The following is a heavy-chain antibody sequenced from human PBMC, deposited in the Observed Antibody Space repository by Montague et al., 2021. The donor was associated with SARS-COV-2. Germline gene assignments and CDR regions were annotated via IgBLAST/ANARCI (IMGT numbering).Heavy chain of an antibody. CDR2: ISYDGSNK. CDR3: ASDSGSSFDP. V-gene: IGHV3-30*04. J-gene: IGHJ5*02. CDR1: GFTFSSYA. D-gene: IGHD1-26*01. Sequence: SLRLSCAASGFTFSSYAMHWVRQAPGKGLEWVALISYDGSNKYYADSVKGRFTISRDNSKNTLYLQMNSLRSEDTAVYYCASDSGSSFDPWGQGTLVTVSS.